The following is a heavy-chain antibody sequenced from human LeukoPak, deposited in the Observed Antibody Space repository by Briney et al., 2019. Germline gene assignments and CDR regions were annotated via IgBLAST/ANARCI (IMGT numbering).Heavy chain of an antibody. CDR3: AKDITGYYGSGSYYNHAFDI. V-gene: IGHV3-9*01. CDR1: GFTFDDYA. CDR2: ISWNSGSI. D-gene: IGHD3-10*01. Sequence: GRSLRLSCAASGFTFDDYAMHWVRQAPGKGLEWVSGISWNSGSIGYADSVKGRFTISRDNAKNSLYLQMNSLRAEDTALYYCAKDITGYYGSGSYYNHAFDIWGQGTMVTVSS. J-gene: IGHJ3*02.